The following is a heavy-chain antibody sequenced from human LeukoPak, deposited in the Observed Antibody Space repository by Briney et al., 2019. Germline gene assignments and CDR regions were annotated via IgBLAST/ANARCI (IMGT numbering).Heavy chain of an antibody. CDR1: GFTFSTYA. V-gene: IGHV3-23*01. Sequence: PGGSLRLSCAASGFTFSTYAMTWVRQAPGKGLEWVSGISISGDRTYYADSVKGRFTISRDNSKNTLYLQMNSLRAEDTAEYYCARSAVGTSCCTAVNYWGQGTLVTVSS. CDR2: ISISGDRT. J-gene: IGHJ4*02. CDR3: ARSAVGTSCCTAVNY. D-gene: IGHD1-26*01.